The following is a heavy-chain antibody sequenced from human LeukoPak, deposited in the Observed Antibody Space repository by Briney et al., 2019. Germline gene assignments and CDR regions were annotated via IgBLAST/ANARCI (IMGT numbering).Heavy chain of an antibody. CDR2: ISGSGGST. J-gene: IGHJ4*02. Sequence: GGSLRLSCAASGFTVSSNYMSWARQAPGKGLEWVSAISGSGGSTYYADSVKGRFTISRDNSKNTLYLQMNSLRAEDTAVYYCATGGGYSYGYKRDYFDYWGQGTLVTVSS. CDR3: ATGGGYSYGYKRDYFDY. D-gene: IGHD5-18*01. CDR1: GFTVSSNY. V-gene: IGHV3-23*01.